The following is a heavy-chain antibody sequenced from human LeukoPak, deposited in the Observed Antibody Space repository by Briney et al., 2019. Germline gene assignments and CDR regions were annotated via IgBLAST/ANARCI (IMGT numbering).Heavy chain of an antibody. CDR2: IIPIFGTA. CDR1: GGTFSSYA. D-gene: IGHD2-15*01. CDR3: ARSRGYCSGGSCSPGDY. V-gene: IGHV1-69*13. J-gene: IGHJ4*02. Sequence: SVKVSCKASGGTFSSYAISWVRQAPGQGLEWMGGIIPIFGTANYAQKFQGRVTITADESTSTAYMELSSLRSEDTAVYYCARSRGYCSGGSCSPGDYWGQGTLVTVSS.